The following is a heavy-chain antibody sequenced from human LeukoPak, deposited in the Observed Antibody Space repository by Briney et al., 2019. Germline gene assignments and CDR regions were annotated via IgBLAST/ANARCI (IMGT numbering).Heavy chain of an antibody. D-gene: IGHD3-10*01. Sequence: GGPLRLPCPAPGSTFSNYYMSWVRQARGKGLEGVANTNQGGSEKYYVDSVKGRFTISRDNAKNSLYLQMNSLRAEDTAVYYCARTGNSGSGSWGQGTLVTVSS. J-gene: IGHJ4*02. V-gene: IGHV3-7*05. CDR2: TNQGGSEK. CDR1: GSTFSNYY. CDR3: ARTGNSGSGS.